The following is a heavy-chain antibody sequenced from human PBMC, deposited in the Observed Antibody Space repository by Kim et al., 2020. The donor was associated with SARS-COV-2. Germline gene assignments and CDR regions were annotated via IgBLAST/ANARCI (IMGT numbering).Heavy chain of an antibody. CDR3: VRSPGYCSGGCYRWFEP. CDR2: IGHDGNTV. CDR1: GFTFSSYS. D-gene: IGHD2-15*01. V-gene: IGHV3-48*02. Sequence: GGSLRLSCAASGFTFSSYSMDWVRQAPGRGLEWVAYIGHDGNTVYYADSVKGRFTISRDNAQNSLYLHMNSLRDEDTALYYCVRSPGYCSGGCYRWFEPWGQGTPVTVSS. J-gene: IGHJ5*02.